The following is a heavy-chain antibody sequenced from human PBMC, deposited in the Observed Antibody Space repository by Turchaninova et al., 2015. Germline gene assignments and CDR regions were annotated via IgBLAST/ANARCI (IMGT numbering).Heavy chain of an antibody. Sequence: QVQLQQWGAGLLKPSETLSLTCAVYGGSFSGYYWSWIRQPPGKGLEWIGEITHSGSTNYNPPLKSRVTISVDTPMNQFSLKLSSVTAADTAVYYCARGVTDWGQGTLVTVSS. V-gene: IGHV4-34*01. J-gene: IGHJ4*02. CDR3: ARGVTD. CDR2: ITHSGST. D-gene: IGHD1-20*01. CDR1: GGSFSGYY.